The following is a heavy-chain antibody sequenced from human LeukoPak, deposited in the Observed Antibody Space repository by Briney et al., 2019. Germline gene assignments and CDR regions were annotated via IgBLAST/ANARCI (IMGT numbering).Heavy chain of an antibody. CDR3: AKGSGGSCYSAFDY. D-gene: IGHD2-15*01. CDR2: IHNSGGNT. J-gene: IGHJ4*02. Sequence: GGSLRLSCAASGFTVSSNYMSWVRQAPGKGLEWVSGIHNSGGNTYYADSVKGRFTISRDNSKNTLYLQMNSLRVEDTAKYYCAKGSGGSCYSAFDYWGQGTLVTVSS. CDR1: GFTVSSNY. V-gene: IGHV3-53*01.